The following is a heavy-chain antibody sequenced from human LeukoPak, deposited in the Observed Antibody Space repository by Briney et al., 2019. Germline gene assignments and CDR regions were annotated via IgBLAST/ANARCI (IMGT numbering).Heavy chain of an antibody. V-gene: IGHV3-23*01. CDR3: AKDPNSGSYYPYYFDY. Sequence: GGSLRLSCAASGFTFSSYAMHWVRQAPGKGLEWVSAISGSGGSTYYADSVKGRFTISRDNSKNTLYLQMNSLRAEDTAVYYCAKDPNSGSYYPYYFDYWGQGTLVTVSS. CDR2: ISGSGGST. D-gene: IGHD1-26*01. J-gene: IGHJ4*02. CDR1: GFTFSSYA.